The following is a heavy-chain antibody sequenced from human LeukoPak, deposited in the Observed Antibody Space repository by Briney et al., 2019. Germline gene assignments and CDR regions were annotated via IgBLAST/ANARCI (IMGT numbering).Heavy chain of an antibody. D-gene: IGHD5-24*01. V-gene: IGHV3-21*01. CDR2: ISSSSSYI. CDR1: GFTFSSYS. Sequence: GGSLRLSCAASGFTFSSYSMNWVRQAPGKGLEWVSSISSSSSYIYYADSVKGRFTISRDNAKNSLYLQMNSLRAEDTAVYYCARDRDGYTPGGSNDPFDIRGQGTMVTVSS. CDR3: ARDRDGYTPGGSNDPFDI. J-gene: IGHJ3*02.